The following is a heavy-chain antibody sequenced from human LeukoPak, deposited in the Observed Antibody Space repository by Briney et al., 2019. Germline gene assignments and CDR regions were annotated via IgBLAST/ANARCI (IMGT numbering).Heavy chain of an antibody. D-gene: IGHD1-26*01. CDR3: ARRRDSGSLQHFDY. CDR2: ISSSGTTI. V-gene: IGHV3-48*04. CDR1: GFTFSSYS. Sequence: PGGSLRLSCAASGFTFSSYSMNWVRQAPGQGLEWVSYISSSGTTIYYADSVKGRFTISRDNAKNSLYLQMNSLRAEDTAVYYCARRRDSGSLQHFDYWGQGTLVTVSS. J-gene: IGHJ4*02.